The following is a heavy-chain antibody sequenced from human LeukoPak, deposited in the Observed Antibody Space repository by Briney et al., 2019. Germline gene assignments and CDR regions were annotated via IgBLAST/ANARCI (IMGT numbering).Heavy chain of an antibody. Sequence: GGSLRLSCAASGVTLSSYAMSWARQAPGKGLEWVSGISSSGSGGNTYYADSVRGRFTISRDNSKNTLYLQMNSLRAEDTAVYYCARDSDALTYSSSSSGMDVWGQGTTVTVSS. CDR3: ARDSDALTYSSSSSGMDV. V-gene: IGHV3-23*01. D-gene: IGHD6-6*01. J-gene: IGHJ6*02. CDR2: ISSSGSGGNT. CDR1: GVTLSSYA.